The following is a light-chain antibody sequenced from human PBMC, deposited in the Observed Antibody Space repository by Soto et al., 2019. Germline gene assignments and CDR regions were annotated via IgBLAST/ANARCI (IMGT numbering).Light chain of an antibody. J-gene: IGKJ2*01. V-gene: IGKV1-33*01. CDR2: DAS. Sequence: DIQMTQSPSSLSASVGDIVTITCQASQDIQNYINWYQHTPGKAPKLLIFDASNLQPGVASRFSGRASGTDFFLAISSLHPEDFATYFCQQHHDFPYTFGQGTKLDIK. CDR3: QQHHDFPYT. CDR1: QDIQNY.